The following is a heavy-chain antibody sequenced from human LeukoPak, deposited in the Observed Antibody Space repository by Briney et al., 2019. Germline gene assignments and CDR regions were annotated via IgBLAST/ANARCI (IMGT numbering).Heavy chain of an antibody. CDR2: IYHSGST. CDR1: GGSISNRNW. CDR3: ARGDYYVIPDAFDI. V-gene: IGHV4-4*02. D-gene: IGHD3-10*02. J-gene: IGHJ3*02. Sequence: KSSGTLSLTCTVSGGSISNRNWWSWVRQSPGKGLEWIGEIYHSGSTNYNPSLKSRVTMSVDKSKKQFSLNLSSVTAADTAVYYCARGDYYVIPDAFDIWGQGTMVTVSS.